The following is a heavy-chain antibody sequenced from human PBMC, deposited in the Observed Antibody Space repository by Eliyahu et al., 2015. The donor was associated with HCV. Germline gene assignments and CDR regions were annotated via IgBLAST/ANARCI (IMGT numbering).Heavy chain of an antibody. D-gene: IGHD3-3*01. Sequence: QVQLQESGPGLVKPSETLSLTCTVSGGSISSYYWSWIRQPPGKGLEWIGYIYYSGSTNYNPSLKSRVTISVDTSKNQFSLKLSSVTAADTAVYYCARGGVLRFLEWFHWNYEGEFDYWGQGTLVTVSS. CDR2: IYYSGST. CDR3: ARGGVLRFLEWFHWNYEGEFDY. CDR1: GGSISSYY. V-gene: IGHV4-59*01. J-gene: IGHJ4*02.